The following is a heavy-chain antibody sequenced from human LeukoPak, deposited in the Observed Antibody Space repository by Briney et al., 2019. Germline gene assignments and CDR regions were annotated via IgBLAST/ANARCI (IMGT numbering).Heavy chain of an antibody. Sequence: GGSLRLSCAASGFTFTDYYMSWVRQAPGKGLEWVSYISNSGDIKYYADSVKGRFTSSRDNAKNSLYLQMNSLRAEDTAVYYCAKGFSSSWPLFQHWGQGTLVTVSS. CDR1: GFTFTDYY. CDR2: ISNSGDIK. V-gene: IGHV3-11*04. J-gene: IGHJ1*01. CDR3: AKGFSSSWPLFQH. D-gene: IGHD6-13*01.